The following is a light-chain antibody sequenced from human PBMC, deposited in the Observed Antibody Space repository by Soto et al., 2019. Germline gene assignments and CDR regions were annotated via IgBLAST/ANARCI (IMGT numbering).Light chain of an antibody. V-gene: IGKV3-11*01. J-gene: IGKJ2*01. CDR3: QQRSNFYT. CDR1: QSVSSY. CDR2: DAS. Sequence: EMVLTQSPATLSLSPGERATLSRRASQSVSSYLAWYQQKPGHAPRLLIYDASNRATGIPARFSGSGSGTDFTLTISSVEPEDFAVYYCQQRSNFYTFGQGTKLEIK.